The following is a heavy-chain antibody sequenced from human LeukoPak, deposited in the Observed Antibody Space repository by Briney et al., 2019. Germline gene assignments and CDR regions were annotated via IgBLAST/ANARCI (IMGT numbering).Heavy chain of an antibody. CDR3: ARDTSEGDYAWWFDP. CDR2: ISAYNGNT. J-gene: IGHJ5*02. D-gene: IGHD3-16*01. CDR1: GYTFTSYG. Sequence: ASVKVSCKASGYTFTSYGISWVRQAPGQGLEWMGWISAYNGNTNYAQKLQGRVTLTRDLSTSTDYMELSSLRSDDTAVYFCARDTSEGDYAWWFDPWGQGTLVTVAS. V-gene: IGHV1-18*01.